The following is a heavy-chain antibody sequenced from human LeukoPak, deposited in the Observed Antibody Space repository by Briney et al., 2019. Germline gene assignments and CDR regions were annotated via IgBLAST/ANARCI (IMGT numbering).Heavy chain of an antibody. CDR1: GGSIRSGDYS. Sequence: SETLSLTCTVSGGSIRSGDYSWNWIRQHPGKGLEWIGYIYYSGSTYYNPSLTSRVTMSVDTSKDQFSLKLSSVTAADTAIYYCARDHTETSSLNFRNYYYYGMDIWGQGTTVIVSS. CDR3: ARDHTETSSLNFRNYYYYGMDI. D-gene: IGHD4-11*01. J-gene: IGHJ6*02. CDR2: IYYSGST. V-gene: IGHV4-31*03.